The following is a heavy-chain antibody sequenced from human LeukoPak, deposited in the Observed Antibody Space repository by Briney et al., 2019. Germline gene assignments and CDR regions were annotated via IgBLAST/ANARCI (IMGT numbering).Heavy chain of an antibody. CDR2: IYYSGST. D-gene: IGHD5-24*01. Sequence: PSETLSLTCTVSGGSISSYYWNRIRQPPGKGLEWIGYIYYSGSTNYTPSLKGRVTISVDTSKNQFSLKLSSVTAADTAVYYCAGRLWRRDGYNLSAFDSWGQGTMVTVSS. CDR1: GGSISSYY. CDR3: AGRLWRRDGYNLSAFDS. J-gene: IGHJ3*01. V-gene: IGHV4-59*01.